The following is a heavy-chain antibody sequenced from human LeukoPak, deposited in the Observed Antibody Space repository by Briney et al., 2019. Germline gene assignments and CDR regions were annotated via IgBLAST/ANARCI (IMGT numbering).Heavy chain of an antibody. D-gene: IGHD7-27*01. CDR1: GFTFSSYN. V-gene: IGHV3-30*03. J-gene: IGHJ4*02. Sequence: GGSLRLSCAASGFTFSSYNMNWVRQAPGKGLEWVAVISYDGSNKYYADSVKGRFTISRDNSKNTLYLQMNSLRADDTAMYFCVRDRAWGSYDYWGQGALVTVSS. CDR2: ISYDGSNK. CDR3: VRDRAWGSYDY.